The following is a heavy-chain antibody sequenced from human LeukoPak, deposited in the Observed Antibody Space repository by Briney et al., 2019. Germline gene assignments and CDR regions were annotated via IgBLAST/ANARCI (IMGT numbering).Heavy chain of an antibody. V-gene: IGHV1-3*01. CDR1: GYTFTSYA. Sequence: GASVKVSCKASGYTFTSYAMHWVRQAPGQRLEWMGWINAGNGNTKYSQKFQGRVTITRDTSASTAYMELRSLRSDDTAVYYCASPYGDYHSGGAFDIWGQGTMVTVSS. J-gene: IGHJ3*02. CDR3: ASPYGDYHSGGAFDI. CDR2: INAGNGNT. D-gene: IGHD4-17*01.